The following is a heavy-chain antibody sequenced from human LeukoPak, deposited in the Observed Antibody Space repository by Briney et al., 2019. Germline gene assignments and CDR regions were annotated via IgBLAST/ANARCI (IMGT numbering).Heavy chain of an antibody. CDR1: GFTFSDYY. Sequence: GGSLRLSCAASGFTFSDYYMSWIRQVPGKGLEWVSYISSSGSTIYYADSVKGRFTISRDNAKNSLYLQMNSLRAEDTAVYYCARVNYDSSGYYYPGLWGQGTLVTVSS. D-gene: IGHD3-22*01. V-gene: IGHV3-11*01. CDR2: ISSSGSTI. CDR3: ARVNYDSSGYYYPGL. J-gene: IGHJ4*02.